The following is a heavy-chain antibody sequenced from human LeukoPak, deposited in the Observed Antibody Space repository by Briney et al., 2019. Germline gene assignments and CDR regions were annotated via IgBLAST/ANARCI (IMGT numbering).Heavy chain of an antibody. Sequence: GGSLRLSCAASGFTFSSYGMHWARQAPGKGLEWVALIWYDGSNKYYADSVKGRFTISRDNSKNTLFLQMNSLRAEDTAVYYCAKAGSSSSSFDYYYYMDVWGKGTTVTVSS. CDR1: GFTFSSYG. V-gene: IGHV3-33*06. CDR3: AKAGSSSSSFDYYYYMDV. CDR2: IWYDGSNK. J-gene: IGHJ6*03. D-gene: IGHD6-6*01.